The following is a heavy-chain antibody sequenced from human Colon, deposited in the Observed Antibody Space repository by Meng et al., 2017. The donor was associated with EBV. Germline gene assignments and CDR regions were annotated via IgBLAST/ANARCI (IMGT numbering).Heavy chain of an antibody. CDR2: IYYSGST. J-gene: IGHJ4*02. D-gene: IGHD5-24*01. V-gene: IGHV4-31*03. CDR3: ARGPSRWLQFSFDY. Sequence: QGQLQGSGPGLVNPSQTLSLTCTVSGGSISSGGYYWSWIRQHPGKGLEWIGYIYYSGSTYYNPSLKSRVTISIDTSKNQFSLKLSSVTAADTAVYYCARGPSRWLQFSFDYWGQGTLVTVSS. CDR1: GGSISSGGYY.